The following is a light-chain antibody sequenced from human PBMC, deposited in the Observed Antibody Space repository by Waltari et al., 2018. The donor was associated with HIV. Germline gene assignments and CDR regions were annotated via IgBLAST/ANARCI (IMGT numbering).Light chain of an antibody. J-gene: IGLJ3*02. Sequence: QSVLTQPHSASGTPGQRVTISCSGSSSNIGSNYVSWYQHLPGTAPKLLIYKNNQRPSGVPDRFSGSMSGTSASLAISGLRSEDEADYYCAAWDDSLSGRWVFGGGTKLTVL. CDR1: SSNIGSNY. CDR2: KNN. V-gene: IGLV1-47*01. CDR3: AAWDDSLSGRWV.